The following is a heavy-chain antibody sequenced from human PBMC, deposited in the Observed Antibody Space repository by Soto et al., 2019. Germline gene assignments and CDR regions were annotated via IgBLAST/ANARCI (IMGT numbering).Heavy chain of an antibody. CDR3: ATRTITGTITPIYYFDY. Sequence: RASVKVSCKASGGTFSSYAISWVRQAPGQGLEWMGGIIPIFGTANYAQKFQGRVTITADKSTSTAYMELSSLRSEDTAVYYCATRTITGTITPIYYFDYWGQGTLVTVSS. V-gene: IGHV1-69*06. CDR1: GGTFSSYA. D-gene: IGHD1-7*01. CDR2: IIPIFGTA. J-gene: IGHJ4*02.